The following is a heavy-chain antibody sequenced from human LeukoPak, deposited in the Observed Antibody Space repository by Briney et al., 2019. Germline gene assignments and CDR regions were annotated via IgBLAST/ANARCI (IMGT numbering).Heavy chain of an antibody. V-gene: IGHV3-66*02. CDR2: IYSGGST. CDR3: ARDFDSYNWLDP. CDR1: GFTVSSNY. J-gene: IGHJ5*02. Sequence: GGSLRLSCAVSGFTVSSNYMSWVRQAPGKGLEWVSVIYSGGSTYYADSVKGRFTISRDNSKNTLYLQMNSLRAEDTAVYYCARDFDSYNWLDPWGQGTLDTVSS. D-gene: IGHD3-3*01.